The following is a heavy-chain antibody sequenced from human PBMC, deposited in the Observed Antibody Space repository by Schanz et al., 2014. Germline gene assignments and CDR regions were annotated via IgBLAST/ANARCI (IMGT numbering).Heavy chain of an antibody. CDR3: ATGRAASNFSSEYFLD. CDR1: RFTFSSYT. V-gene: IGHV3-30*09. J-gene: IGHJ1*01. CDR2: ISYDGSNK. Sequence: QVQLVESGGGVVQPGRSLRLSCAASRFTFSSYTMHWVRQAPGKGLEWVALISYDGSNKYYADSVKGRFAISRENSKITMFLLISSLRPEDTAVYYCATGRAASNFSSEYFLDWGQGTLVTVSS. D-gene: IGHD6-13*01.